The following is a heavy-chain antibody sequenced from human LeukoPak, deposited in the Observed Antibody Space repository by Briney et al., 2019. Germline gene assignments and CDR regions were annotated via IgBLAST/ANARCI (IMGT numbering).Heavy chain of an antibody. Sequence: GGSLRLSCAASGFTFSSYWMSWVRQAPGKGLEWVANIKQDGSEKYYVDSVKGRFTISRDNAKNSLYLQMNSLRAEDTAVYYCARDHYGEYEGNFDYWGQGTLVTVSS. J-gene: IGHJ4*02. CDR2: IKQDGSEK. V-gene: IGHV3-7*04. CDR3: ARDHYGEYEGNFDY. CDR1: GFTFSSYW. D-gene: IGHD4-17*01.